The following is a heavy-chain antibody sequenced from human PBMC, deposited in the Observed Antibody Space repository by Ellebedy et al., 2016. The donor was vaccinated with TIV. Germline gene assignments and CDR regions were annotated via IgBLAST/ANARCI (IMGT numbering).Heavy chain of an antibody. J-gene: IGHJ5*02. CDR3: ARDARFIDQQHNWFDP. D-gene: IGHD6-13*01. Sequence: GESLKISCAASGFTFSDYYMSWIRQAPGKGLEWVSYISSSGHTIYYADSVKGRLTISRDNAENSLYLQMNSLRPEDTAVYYCARDARFIDQQHNWFDPWGQGTLVTVSS. CDR1: GFTFSDYY. V-gene: IGHV3-11*01. CDR2: ISSSGHTI.